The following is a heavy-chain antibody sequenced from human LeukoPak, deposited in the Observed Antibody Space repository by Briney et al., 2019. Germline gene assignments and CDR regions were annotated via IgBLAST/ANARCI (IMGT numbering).Heavy chain of an antibody. D-gene: IGHD6-6*01. Sequence: GGSLRLSCAASGFTFGSYGMSWVRQAPGKGLEWVSLVSGSGGTTNYADSVKGRFTISRDNSKNTLYLQMNSLRAEDTAVYYCAKARIAARYFDYWGQGTLVTVSS. CDR1: GFTFGSYG. J-gene: IGHJ4*02. CDR2: VSGSGGTT. CDR3: AKARIAARYFDY. V-gene: IGHV3-23*01.